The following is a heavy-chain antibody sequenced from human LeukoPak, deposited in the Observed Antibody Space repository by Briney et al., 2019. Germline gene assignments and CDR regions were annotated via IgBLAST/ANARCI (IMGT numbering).Heavy chain of an antibody. V-gene: IGHV3-7*01. CDR3: ARGGPNYGDYGGY. D-gene: IGHD4-17*01. J-gene: IGHJ4*02. CDR2: INHNGNVN. CDR1: GFTFSSYW. Sequence: PGGSLRLSCAASGFTFSSYWMNWARQAPGKGLEWVASINHNGNVNYYVDSVKGRFTISRDNAKNSLYLQMNSLRAEDTAVYYCARGGPNYGDYGGYWGQGTLVTVSS.